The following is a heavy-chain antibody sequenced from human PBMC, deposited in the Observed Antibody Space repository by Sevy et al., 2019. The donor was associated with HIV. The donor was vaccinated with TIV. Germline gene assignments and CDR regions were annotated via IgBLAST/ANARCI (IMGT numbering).Heavy chain of an antibody. CDR3: AREGSRFLEWFTPGYYGMDV. Sequence: GGSLRLSCAASGFTFSSYSMNWVRQAPGKGLEWVSYISSSSSTIYYADSVKGRFTISRDNAKNSLYLQMNSLRAEDTAVYYGAREGSRFLEWFTPGYYGMDVWGHGTTVTVSS. V-gene: IGHV3-48*01. CDR1: GFTFSSYS. D-gene: IGHD3-3*01. CDR2: ISSSSSTI. J-gene: IGHJ6*02.